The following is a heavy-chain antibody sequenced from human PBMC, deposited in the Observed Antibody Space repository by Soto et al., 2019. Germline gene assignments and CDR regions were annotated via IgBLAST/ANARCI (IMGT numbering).Heavy chain of an antibody. CDR3: AKVTVPFLEWVARYYFDY. V-gene: IGHV3-23*01. CDR2: ISGSGNNT. CDR1: GFPFSNYA. D-gene: IGHD3-3*02. J-gene: IGHJ4*02. Sequence: EVQLLESGGGLVQPGGSLRLSCVGSGFPFSNYAMTWVRQAPGKGLEWVSVISGSGNNTYQADAVKGRFTISRDNSKNALYLQMRSLRAEDSAVYFCAKVTVPFLEWVARYYFDYWGQGTLVTVSS.